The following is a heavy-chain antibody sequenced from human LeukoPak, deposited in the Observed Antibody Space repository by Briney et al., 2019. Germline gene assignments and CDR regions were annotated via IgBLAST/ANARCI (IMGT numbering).Heavy chain of an antibody. J-gene: IGHJ3*02. Sequence: GGSLRLSCAATGFTFDDNGMSWVRQAPGKGLEWVSGINWNGGNTAYADSVKGRFIISRDNAKNSLYLQMNSLRAEDTALYYCAREMYSSGWFNAFDIWGQGTMVTVSS. CDR1: GFTFDDNG. V-gene: IGHV3-20*04. D-gene: IGHD6-19*01. CDR2: INWNGGNT. CDR3: AREMYSSGWFNAFDI.